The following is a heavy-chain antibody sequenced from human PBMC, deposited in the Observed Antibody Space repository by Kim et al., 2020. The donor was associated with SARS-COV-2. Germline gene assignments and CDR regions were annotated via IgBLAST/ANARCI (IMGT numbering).Heavy chain of an antibody. J-gene: IGHJ5*02. CDR2: IYYSGST. D-gene: IGHD3-10*01. Sequence: SETLSLTCTVSGGSISSYYWSWIRQPPGKGLEWIGYIYYSGSTNYNPSLKSRVTISVDTSKNQFSLKLSSVTAADMAVYYCARELTMVRGVIIHNWFDPWGQGTLVTVSS. V-gene: IGHV4-59*01. CDR3: ARELTMVRGVIIHNWFDP. CDR1: GGSISSYY.